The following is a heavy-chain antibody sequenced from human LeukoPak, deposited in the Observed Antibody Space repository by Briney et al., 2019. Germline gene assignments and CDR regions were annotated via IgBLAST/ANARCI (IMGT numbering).Heavy chain of an antibody. CDR2: ISWNSGSI. Sequence: GRSLRLSCAASGFTFDDYAMHWVRQAPGKGLEWVSGISWNSGSIGYADSVKGRFTISRDSAKNSLYLQMNSLRAEDTAVYYCARVKQLVLRYMDVWGKGTTVTISS. CDR3: ARVKQLVLRYMDV. D-gene: IGHD6-13*01. CDR1: GFTFDDYA. J-gene: IGHJ6*03. V-gene: IGHV3-9*01.